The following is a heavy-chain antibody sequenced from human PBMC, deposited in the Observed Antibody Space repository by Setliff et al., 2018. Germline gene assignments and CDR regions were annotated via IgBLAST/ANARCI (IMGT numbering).Heavy chain of an antibody. D-gene: IGHD3-3*01. CDR1: TYSITNHF. V-gene: IGHV4-4*09. CDR3: ARMSGFQYIDV. CDR2: IYTSWST. J-gene: IGHJ6*03. Sequence: SETLSLTCAVSTYSITNHFWGWIRQPPGRGLEWIGQIYTSWSTNYNPSLKSRVTISLDTSKNQFSLSLTSVTAEDTAVYYCARMSGFQYIDVWDKGTTVTVSS.